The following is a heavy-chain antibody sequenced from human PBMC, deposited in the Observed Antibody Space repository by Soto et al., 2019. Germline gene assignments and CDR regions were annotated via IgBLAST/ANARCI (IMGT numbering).Heavy chain of an antibody. V-gene: IGHV2-5*02. CDR3: AHRPSSTYNDILTAYYLDAFDI. J-gene: IGHJ3*02. CDR1: GFSLSTSGVG. D-gene: IGHD3-9*01. Sequence: SCPTLVNPTQTLTLTCTFSGFSLSTSGVGVAWIRQPPGKALEWLALIYWDDDKPYSPSLKSSLTITKDTSKNQVVLTMTNMDPVDTATYYCAHRPSSTYNDILTAYYLDAFDIWGQGTMVTVSS. CDR2: IYWDDDK.